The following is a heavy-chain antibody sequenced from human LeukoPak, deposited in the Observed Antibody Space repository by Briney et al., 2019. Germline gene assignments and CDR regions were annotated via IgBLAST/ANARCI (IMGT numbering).Heavy chain of an antibody. CDR1: GFTFSSYG. Sequence: GGSLRLSCAASGFTFSSYGMSWVRQAPGKGLEWVSGISDSGVSTYYADSVKGRFTISRDNSKNTVYLQMNSLRVEDTAIYYCAKDHSWYSGSGPSYDYWGQGTLVTVSS. V-gene: IGHV3-23*01. J-gene: IGHJ4*02. D-gene: IGHD3-10*01. CDR3: AKDHSWYSGSGPSYDY. CDR2: ISDSGVST.